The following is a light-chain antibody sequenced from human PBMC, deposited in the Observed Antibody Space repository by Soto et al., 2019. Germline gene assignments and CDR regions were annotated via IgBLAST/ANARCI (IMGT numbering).Light chain of an antibody. CDR2: STS. CDR3: LLFYRDAWV. J-gene: IGLJ3*02. Sequence: VTQEPSLTVSPGGTVTLTCASSTGAVTSGYYANWFQQKPGQAPRALISSTSNKHSWTPARFSGSLLGGKAALTLSGVQPEDEAEYYCLLFYRDAWVFGGGTKLTVL. V-gene: IGLV7-43*01. CDR1: TGAVTSGYY.